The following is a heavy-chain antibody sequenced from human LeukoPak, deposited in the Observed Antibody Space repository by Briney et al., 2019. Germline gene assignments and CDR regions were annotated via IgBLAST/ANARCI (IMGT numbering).Heavy chain of an antibody. CDR1: GFTFSTYG. V-gene: IGHV3-30*02. CDR2: IQYDGSTK. D-gene: IGHD4-11*01. CDR3: AKESYSNWYYFDY. J-gene: IGHJ4*02. Sequence: PGGSLRLSCAAPGFTFSTYGMDWVRQAPGKGLEWVTFIQYDGSTKYYGDSVRGRFTISRDNSKNTLYLQMNSLRAEDTAVYYCAKESYSNWYYFDYWGQGTLVTVSS.